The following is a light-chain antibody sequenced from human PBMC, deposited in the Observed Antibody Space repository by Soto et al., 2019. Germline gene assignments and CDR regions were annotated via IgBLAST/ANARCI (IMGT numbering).Light chain of an antibody. CDR3: QQYGSSPPT. CDR2: GAS. Sequence: EIVLTQSPGTLSLSPGERATLSCRASQSVSSSYLAWYQQKPGQAPRLLIYGASTRATGIPDRFSGSGSGTDFTLTISGLEPEDFALYYCQQYGSSPPTFGQGTKVDIK. V-gene: IGKV3-20*01. CDR1: QSVSSSY. J-gene: IGKJ1*01.